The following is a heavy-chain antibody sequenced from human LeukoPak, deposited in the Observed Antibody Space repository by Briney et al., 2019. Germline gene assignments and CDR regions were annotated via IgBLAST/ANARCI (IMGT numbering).Heavy chain of an antibody. CDR1: GYSISSGYY. V-gene: IGHV4-38-2*02. D-gene: IGHD1-26*01. CDR3: ARAELRSAGGDDY. CDR2: IYHSGST. J-gene: IGHJ4*02. Sequence: PSETLSLTCTVSGYSISSGYYWGWIRQPPGKGLEWIGSIYHSGSTYYNPSLKSRVTISVDTSKNQFSLKLSSVTAADTAVYYCARAELRSAGGDDYWGQGTLVTVSS.